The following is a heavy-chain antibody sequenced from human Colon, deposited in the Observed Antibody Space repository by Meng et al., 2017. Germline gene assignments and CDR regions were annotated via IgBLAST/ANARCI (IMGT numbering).Heavy chain of an antibody. Sequence: GPLVRSGGEVMKPGASVKVSCKASGDKFTGYYIHWVRQDPGQGLEWMGRINPNRGVTNHAQKFQGRVTMTRDTSISTAYMELSRVRFDDTAVYYCAREREGEHDYGDRFFDYWGQGTLVTVSS. CDR3: AREREGEHDYGDRFFDY. CDR1: GDKFTGYY. J-gene: IGHJ4*02. D-gene: IGHD4-17*01. V-gene: IGHV1-2*06. CDR2: INPNRGVT.